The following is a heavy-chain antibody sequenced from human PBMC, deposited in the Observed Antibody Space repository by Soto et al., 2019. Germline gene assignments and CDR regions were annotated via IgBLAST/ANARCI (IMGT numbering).Heavy chain of an antibody. V-gene: IGHV4-4*07. J-gene: IGHJ4*02. D-gene: IGHD3-9*01. CDR3: AREDYYDTGYYVV. CDR2: IYTSGTT. Sequence: SETLSLTCTVSGRSMSGYYWSWIRQPAGERLEWIGRIYTSGTTDFNPSLKGRVTMSVDTSKNQFSLKLTSVTAADTALYYCAREDYYDTGYYVVWGQGTNVTVYS. CDR1: GRSMSGYY.